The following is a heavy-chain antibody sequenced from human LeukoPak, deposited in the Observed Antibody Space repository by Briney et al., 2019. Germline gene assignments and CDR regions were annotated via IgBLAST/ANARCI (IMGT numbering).Heavy chain of an antibody. CDR1: GFTFSSYA. V-gene: IGHV3-23*01. CDR3: AKDSSGWYGGNWFDP. Sequence: PGGSLRLSCAASGFTFSSYAMSWVRQAPGKGLEWVSAISGSGGSTHYADSVKGRFTISRDNSKNTLYLQMNSLRAEDTAVYYCAKDSSGWYGGNWFDPWGQGTLVTVSS. D-gene: IGHD6-19*01. J-gene: IGHJ5*02. CDR2: ISGSGGST.